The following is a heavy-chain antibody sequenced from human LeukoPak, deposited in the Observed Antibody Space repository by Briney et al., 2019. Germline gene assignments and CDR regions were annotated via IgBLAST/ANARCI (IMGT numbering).Heavy chain of an antibody. J-gene: IGHJ6*02. CDR3: ARGYGSGNYYYYYGMDV. CDR1: GYSISSGYY. D-gene: IGHD3-10*01. Sequence: SETLSLTCSVSGYSISSGYYWGWIRQPPGKGLEWIGSIYHSGSTYYNPSLKSRVTISVDTSKNQFSLKLSSVTAADTAVYYCARGYGSGNYYYYYGMDVWGQGTTVTVSS. CDR2: IYHSGST. V-gene: IGHV4-38-2*02.